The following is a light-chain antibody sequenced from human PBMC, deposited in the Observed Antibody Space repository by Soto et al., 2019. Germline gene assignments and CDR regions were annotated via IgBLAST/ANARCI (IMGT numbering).Light chain of an antibody. CDR2: DVS. CDR3: SSYTSSSTVAYV. CDR1: SSDVGGYNY. J-gene: IGLJ1*01. V-gene: IGLV2-14*01. Sequence: QSVLTQPASVSGSPGQSITISCTGTSSDVGGYNYVSWCQQHPGKAPKLMIYDVSNRPSGVSNRFSGSKSGNTASLTISGLQAEDEADYYCSSYTSSSTVAYVFGTGTKVTVL.